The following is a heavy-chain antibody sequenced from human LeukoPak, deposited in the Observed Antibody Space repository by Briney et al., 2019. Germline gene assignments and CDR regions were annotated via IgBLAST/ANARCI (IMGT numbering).Heavy chain of an antibody. V-gene: IGHV4-39*01. CDR3: ARRLAGTEDY. J-gene: IGHJ4*02. D-gene: IGHD6-13*01. CDR1: GGSISSSSYY. CDR2: IYSSGST. Sequence: PSETLSLTCTVSGGSISSSSYYWGWIRQPPGRVLEWIGSIYSSGSTYYNPSVKSRVTISVDTSKNQFSLKLSSVTAADTAVYYCARRLAGTEDYCGQGTLVTVSS.